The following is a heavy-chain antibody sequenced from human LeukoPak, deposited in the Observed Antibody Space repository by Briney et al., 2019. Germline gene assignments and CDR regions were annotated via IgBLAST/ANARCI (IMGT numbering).Heavy chain of an antibody. V-gene: IGHV3-33*01. CDR3: ARGRGADYGGNSGYFDY. CDR2: IWYDGRNK. J-gene: IGHJ4*02. D-gene: IGHD4-23*01. CDR1: GFTFSGFG. Sequence: GGSLRLSCAASGFTFSGFGMHWVRQAPGKGLEWVAVIWYDGRNKYYADSVKGRFTISRDNPKNALYVQMNSLRAEGTAVYYCARGRGADYGGNSGYFDYWGQGTLVTVSS.